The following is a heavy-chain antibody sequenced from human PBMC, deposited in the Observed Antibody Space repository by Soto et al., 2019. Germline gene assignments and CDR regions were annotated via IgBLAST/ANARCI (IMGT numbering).Heavy chain of an antibody. Sequence: SETLSLTCTVSGGSISTYYWNWIRQPPGKGLEWIGYIYYGGSANYNPSLKSRVTISVDTSKKQFSLKLSSVTAADTAVYYCARTSQYLIAPRRRAWFDPWGQGTLVTVSS. CDR3: ARTSQYLIAPRRRAWFDP. CDR1: GGSISTYY. D-gene: IGHD6-13*01. CDR2: IYYGGSA. J-gene: IGHJ5*02. V-gene: IGHV4-59*08.